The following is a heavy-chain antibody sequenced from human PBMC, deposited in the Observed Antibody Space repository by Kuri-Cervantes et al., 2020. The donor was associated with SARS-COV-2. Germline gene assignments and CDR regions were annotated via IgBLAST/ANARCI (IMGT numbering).Heavy chain of an antibody. CDR3: ARGQYVTMVRGVIMGRYFDY. J-gene: IGHJ4*02. D-gene: IGHD3-10*01. Sequence: GSLRLSCAVYGGSFSGYYWSWIRQPPGKGLEWIGEINHSGSTNYNPSLKSRVTISVDTSKNQSSLKLSSVTAADTAVYYCARGQYVTMVRGVIMGRYFDYWGQGTLVTVSS. CDR1: GGSFSGYY. CDR2: INHSGST. V-gene: IGHV4-34*01.